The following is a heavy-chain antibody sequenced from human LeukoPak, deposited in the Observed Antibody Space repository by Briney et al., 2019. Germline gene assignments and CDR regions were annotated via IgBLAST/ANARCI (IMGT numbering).Heavy chain of an antibody. CDR3: ARATSSYFYYMDV. CDR1: GDSISNSNYY. D-gene: IGHD5-12*01. J-gene: IGHJ6*03. CDR2: IYYSGST. Sequence: SETLSLTCTVSGDSISNSNYYWGWIRQPPGKGLEWIGTIYYSGSTYYNPSLMSRVAISVDTSKNQFSLNVSSVTAADTAVYYCARATSSYFYYMDVWGKGTTVTISS. V-gene: IGHV4-39*07.